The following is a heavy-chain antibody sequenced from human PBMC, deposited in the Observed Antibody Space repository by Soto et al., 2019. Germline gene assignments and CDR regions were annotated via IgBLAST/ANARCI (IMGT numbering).Heavy chain of an antibody. CDR3: ARQDWGYSSGWLRGGDAFDI. D-gene: IGHD6-19*01. Sequence: PGESLKISCKGSGYSFTSYWIGWVRQMPGKGLEWMGIIYPGDSDTRYSPSFQGQVTISADKSISTAHLQWSSLKASDTAMYYCARQDWGYSSGWLRGGDAFDIWGQGTMVTVSS. CDR1: GYSFTSYW. V-gene: IGHV5-51*01. J-gene: IGHJ3*02. CDR2: IYPGDSDT.